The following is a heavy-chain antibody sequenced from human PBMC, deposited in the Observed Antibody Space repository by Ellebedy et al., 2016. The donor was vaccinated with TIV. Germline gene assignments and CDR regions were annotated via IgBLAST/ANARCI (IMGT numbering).Heavy chain of an antibody. CDR1: GFTFSLNWMY. V-gene: IGHV4-39*01. CDR2: FSQSGST. D-gene: IGHD4-17*01. Sequence: MPGGSLRLSCAASGFTFSLNWMYWVRQPPGKGLEWIGSFSQSGSTYYNPSLTSRVTISVDTSKNQFSLKLSSVTAADTAIFYCARHSTVTTIGTWGQGALATVSS. CDR3: ARHSTVTTIGT. J-gene: IGHJ5*02.